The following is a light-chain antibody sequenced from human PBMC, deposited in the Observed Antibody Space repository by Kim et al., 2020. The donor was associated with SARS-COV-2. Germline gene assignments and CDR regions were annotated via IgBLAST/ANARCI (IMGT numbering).Light chain of an antibody. CDR2: AAS. V-gene: IGKV3-20*01. CDR1: QSVRSNY. CDR3: QQYGGSPLIT. J-gene: IGKJ5*01. Sequence: PGYRATLSCRASQSVRSNYLAWYQQRPGQAPRLLIFAASSRVTGIPDRFSGTGSGTDFSLTINSLEPEDFAVYYCQQYGGSPLITFGQGTRLEIK.